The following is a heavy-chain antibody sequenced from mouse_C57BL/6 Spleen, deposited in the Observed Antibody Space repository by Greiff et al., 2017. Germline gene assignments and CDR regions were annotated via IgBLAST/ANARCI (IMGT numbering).Heavy chain of an antibody. V-gene: IGHV1-69*01. CDR2: IDTSDSYT. J-gene: IGHJ2*01. D-gene: IGHD1-1*01. CDR3: ARRSVVPCFDC. CDR1: GYTFTSYW. Sequence: QVQLQQPGAELVMPGASVKLSCKASGYTFTSYWMHWVKPRPGQGLEWIGEIDTSDSYTNYNQKFKGKSTLTVDKSSSTAYMQLSSLTSEGTAVYYCARRSVVPCFDCWGQGTTLADAS.